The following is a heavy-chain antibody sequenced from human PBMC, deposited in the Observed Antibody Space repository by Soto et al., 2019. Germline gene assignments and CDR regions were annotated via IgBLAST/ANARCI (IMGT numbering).Heavy chain of an antibody. CDR2: IYPTDSRV. CDR3: ARGVRRPSSCYSDY. J-gene: IGHJ4*02. D-gene: IGHD6-13*01. CDR1: GYRFSSYW. Sequence: GESLKISCQTSGYRFSSYWIVWVRQMPGKGLEWMGIIYPTDSRVKYNPSVQGQVTMSVDRSISTAYLQWSSLRAADTAVYYCARGVRRPSSCYSDYWGQGTLVTVSS. V-gene: IGHV5-51*01.